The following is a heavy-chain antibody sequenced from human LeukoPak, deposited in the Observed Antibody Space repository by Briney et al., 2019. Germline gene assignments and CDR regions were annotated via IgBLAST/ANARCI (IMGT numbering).Heavy chain of an antibody. D-gene: IGHD2-21*02. V-gene: IGHV1-18*01. J-gene: IGHJ2*01. Sequence: ASMKVSCKASGYTFISYGISWVRQASGQGLEWMGWISGYNGNTNYAQNLQGRVTMTTDTSTSTAYMELRSLRSDDTAVYYCARGLGVVTAQSEQPKPRYFDLWGRGTQVTVSS. CDR2: ISGYNGNT. CDR3: ARGLGVVTAQSEQPKPRYFDL. CDR1: GYTFISYG.